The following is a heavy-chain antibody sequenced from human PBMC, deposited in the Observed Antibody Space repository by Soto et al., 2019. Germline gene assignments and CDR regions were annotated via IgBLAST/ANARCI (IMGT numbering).Heavy chain of an antibody. V-gene: IGHV3-48*04. Sequence: GGSLSLSCAASGFTFSTYSMNWVRQAPGKGLEWVSYISYTSSTIYYADSVKGRFTISRDNAKNSLYLEMNSLRAEDTAVYYCARESEDLTSNFDYWGQGTLVTVSS. CDR3: ARESEDLTSNFDY. CDR1: GFTFSTYS. J-gene: IGHJ4*02. CDR2: ISYTSSTI.